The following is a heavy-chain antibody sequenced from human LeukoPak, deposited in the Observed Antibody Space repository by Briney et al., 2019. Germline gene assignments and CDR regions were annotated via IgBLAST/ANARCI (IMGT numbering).Heavy chain of an antibody. CDR2: INHSGGT. J-gene: IGHJ4*02. D-gene: IGHD2-8*01. CDR3: ARGIVLMVYASFDF. CDR1: GGSFRGYY. V-gene: IGHV4-34*01. Sequence: PSETLSLTCVVHGGSFRGYYWTWIRQSPGKGLEWIGEINHSGGTSYNPSLKSRVTVSVDTSKNQFSLKLSSVTAADTAVYYCARGIVLMVYASFDFWGQGILVTVSS.